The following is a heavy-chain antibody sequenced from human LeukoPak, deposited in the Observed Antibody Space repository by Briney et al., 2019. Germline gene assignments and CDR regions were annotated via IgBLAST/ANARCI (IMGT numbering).Heavy chain of an antibody. Sequence: SETLSLTCTVSGGSISSGGYYWSWIRQHPGKGLEWIGYIYYSGSTYYNPSLKSRVTISVDTSKNQFSLKLSSVTAADTAVYYCARDYYDSGGYSFDDAFDIWGQGTMVTVSS. CDR3: ARDYYDSGGYSFDDAFDI. D-gene: IGHD3-22*01. J-gene: IGHJ3*02. CDR1: GGSISSGGYY. V-gene: IGHV4-31*03. CDR2: IYYSGST.